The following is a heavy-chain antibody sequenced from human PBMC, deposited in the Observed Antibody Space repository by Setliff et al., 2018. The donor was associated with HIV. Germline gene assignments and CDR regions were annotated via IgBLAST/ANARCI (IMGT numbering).Heavy chain of an antibody. V-gene: IGHV1-18*01. D-gene: IGHD2-2*01. CDR1: GYSFTSYG. Sequence: ASVKVSCKASGYSFTSYGVSWVRQAPGQGLEWMGWISAYNVNTNYAQTLQGRVTMTTDTSTSTAYLELRSLRSDDTAVYYCARGTTPLGWFDPWGQGTLVTVSS. CDR2: ISAYNVNT. J-gene: IGHJ5*02. CDR3: ARGTTPLGWFDP.